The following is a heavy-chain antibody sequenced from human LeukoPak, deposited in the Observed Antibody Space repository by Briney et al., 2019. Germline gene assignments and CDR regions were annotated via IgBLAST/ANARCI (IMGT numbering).Heavy chain of an antibody. CDR3: ARVAYCGGDCYSNYFDY. J-gene: IGHJ4*02. V-gene: IGHV3-20*04. CDR2: INWNGGST. D-gene: IGHD2-21*02. Sequence: GGSLRLSCAASGFTFDGYGMSWVRQAPGKGLEWVSGINWNGGSTGYADSVKGRFTISRDNAKNSLYLQMNSLRAEDTALYYCARVAYCGGDCYSNYFDYWGQGTLVTVSS. CDR1: GFTFDGYG.